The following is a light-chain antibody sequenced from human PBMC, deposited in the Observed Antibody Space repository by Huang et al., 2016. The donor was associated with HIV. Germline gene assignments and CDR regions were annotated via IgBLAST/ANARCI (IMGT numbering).Light chain of an antibody. CDR1: QSVANK. J-gene: IGKJ2*01. Sequence: TQSPVTLSVSTGERATLSCRASQSVANKLAWYQLKPGQAPRLLIFDASYRATDIPARFSGGGSDIEFTLTISDLQSEDSAVYYCQQYNRWPRTFGQGTKVEIK. V-gene: IGKV3-15*01. CDR2: DAS. CDR3: QQYNRWPRT.